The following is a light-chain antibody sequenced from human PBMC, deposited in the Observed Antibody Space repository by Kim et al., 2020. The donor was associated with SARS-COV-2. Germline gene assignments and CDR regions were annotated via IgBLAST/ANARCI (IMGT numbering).Light chain of an antibody. Sequence: DIVMTQSPDSLAVSLGERATINCKSSQSVLYSSDNKNYLAWYQQKPGQPPRLLIYWASTRESGVPDRFSGSGSGTDFTLTISSLLAEDVAVYYCQQYYNAPWTFGQGTKVDIK. J-gene: IGKJ1*01. CDR2: WAS. V-gene: IGKV4-1*01. CDR3: QQYYNAPWT. CDR1: QSVLYSSDNKNY.